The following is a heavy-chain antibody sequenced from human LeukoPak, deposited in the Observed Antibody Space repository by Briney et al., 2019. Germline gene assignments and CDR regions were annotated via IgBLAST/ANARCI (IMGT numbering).Heavy chain of an antibody. Sequence: GGSLRLSCAASGFTFSSYWMHWVRQAPGKGLEWVAVISNDGSNRYYEDSVKGRFTISRDNSKNTVYLQMNSLRAEDTAVYYCAKGIAAAADWGQGTLVTVSS. J-gene: IGHJ4*02. CDR2: ISNDGSNR. CDR1: GFTFSSYW. V-gene: IGHV3-30*18. D-gene: IGHD6-13*01. CDR3: AKGIAAAAD.